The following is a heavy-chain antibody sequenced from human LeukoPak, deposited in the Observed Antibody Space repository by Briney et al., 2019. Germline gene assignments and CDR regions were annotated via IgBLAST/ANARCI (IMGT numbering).Heavy chain of an antibody. CDR2: IWNDGSNK. D-gene: IGHD3-22*01. V-gene: IGHV3-33*01. J-gene: IGHJ3*02. CDR1: GFTFSSYG. CDR3: ARIHSLYYYDSSGYGAFDI. Sequence: QPGRSLRLSSAASGFTFSSYGMHWVRQAPGKGLEWVAVIWNDGSNKYYADSVKGRFTISRDNSKNTLYLQMNSLRAEDTAVYYCARIHSLYYYDSSGYGAFDIWGQGTVVTVSS.